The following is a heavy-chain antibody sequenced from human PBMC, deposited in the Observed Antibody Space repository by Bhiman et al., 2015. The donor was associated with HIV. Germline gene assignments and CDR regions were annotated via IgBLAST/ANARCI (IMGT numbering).Heavy chain of an antibody. CDR1: GFTFSSYW. D-gene: IGHD5-24*01. J-gene: IGHJ4*02. V-gene: IGHV3-7*03. CDR3: AKDWGRDGYNEFDY. CDR2: IKQDGSEK. Sequence: EVQLVESGGGLVQPGGSLRVSCVASGFTFSSYWMSWVRQAPGKGLEWVANIKQDGSEKYYVGSVKGRFTISRDNAKNSLYLQMNSLRVEDTAIYYCAKDWGRDGYNEFDYWGQGTLVSVSS.